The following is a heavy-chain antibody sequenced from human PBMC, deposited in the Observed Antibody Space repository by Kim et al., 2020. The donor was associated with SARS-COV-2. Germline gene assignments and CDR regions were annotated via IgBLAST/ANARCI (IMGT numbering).Heavy chain of an antibody. J-gene: IGHJ4*02. D-gene: IGHD6-19*01. V-gene: IGHV3-23*01. Sequence: ANSVQGRFTISRDNAKNTLYLQMNSLRAEDTAVYYCARAPVEQWLPLFDYWGQGTLVTVSS. CDR3: ARAPVEQWLPLFDY.